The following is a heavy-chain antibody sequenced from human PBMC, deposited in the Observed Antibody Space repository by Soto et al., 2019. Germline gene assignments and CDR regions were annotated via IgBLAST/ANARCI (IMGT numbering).Heavy chain of an antibody. Sequence: QEQLVQSGAEVKQPGASVKVSCKASGYTFTGYYIHWVRQAPGQGLEWMGWINPKSGDTKYAQKFQGRVTVTRDTSISTAYMELSRLRADDPAVYYCARSSGGYSYNGIDVWGQGTTVTVSS. V-gene: IGHV1-2*02. J-gene: IGHJ6*02. D-gene: IGHD1-26*01. CDR2: INPKSGDT. CDR3: ARSSGGYSYNGIDV. CDR1: GYTFTGYY.